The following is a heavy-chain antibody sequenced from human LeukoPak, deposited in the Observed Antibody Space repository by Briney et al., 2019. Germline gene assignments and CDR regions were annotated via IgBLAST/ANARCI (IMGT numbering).Heavy chain of an antibody. D-gene: IGHD6-19*01. Sequence: GGSLRLSCAASGFTVSSNYMSWVRQAPGKGLEWVSVIYSGGSTYYADSVKGRFTISRDNSKNTLYLQMNSLRAEDTAVYYCASDSPSSGPQWGAFDIWGQGTMVTVSS. CDR2: IYSGGST. J-gene: IGHJ3*02. CDR3: ASDSPSSGPQWGAFDI. CDR1: GFTVSSNY. V-gene: IGHV3-66*01.